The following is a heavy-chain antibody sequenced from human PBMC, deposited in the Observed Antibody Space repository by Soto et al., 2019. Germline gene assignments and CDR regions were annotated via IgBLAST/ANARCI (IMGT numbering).Heavy chain of an antibody. CDR2: IYHSGST. D-gene: IGHD3-22*01. CDR3: ARDLSRYYYDSSGYGSYGMDV. V-gene: IGHV4-4*02. J-gene: IGHJ6*02. Sequence: QVQLQESGPGLVKPSGTLSLTCAVSGGSISSSNWWSWVRQPPGKGLEWIGEIYHSGSTNYNPSPKSRVTISVDRSKNQFSLKLSSVTAADTAVYYCARDLSRYYYDSSGYGSYGMDVWGQGTTVTVSS. CDR1: GGSISSSNW.